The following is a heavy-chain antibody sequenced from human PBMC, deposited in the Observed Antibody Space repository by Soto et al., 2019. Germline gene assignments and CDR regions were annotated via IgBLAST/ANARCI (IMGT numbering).Heavy chain of an antibody. CDR2: IIPIFGTA. D-gene: IGHD3-22*01. V-gene: IGHV1-69*13. CDR1: VGTFSSYA. Sequence: SVKVSCKASVGTFSSYAISWVRQAPGQGLEWMGGIIPIFGTANYAQKFQGRVTITADESTSTAYMELSSLRSEDTAVYYCARDRDYDSSGYYPLWGQGTLVTVS. CDR3: ARDRDYDSSGYYPL. J-gene: IGHJ4*02.